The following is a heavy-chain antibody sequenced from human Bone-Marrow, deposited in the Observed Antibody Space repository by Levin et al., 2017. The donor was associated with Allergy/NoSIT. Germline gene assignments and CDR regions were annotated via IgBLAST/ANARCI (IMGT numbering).Heavy chain of an antibody. CDR1: GFTFSSYS. CDR3: ARRSRVGGHYYYYGMDV. CDR2: ISSSSSYI. J-gene: IGHJ6*02. D-gene: IGHD3-16*01. V-gene: IGHV3-21*01. Sequence: GGSLRLSCAASGFTFSSYSMNWVRQAPGKGLEWVSSISSSSSYIYYADSVKGRFTISRDNAKNSLYLQMNSLRAEDTAVYYCARRSRVGGHYYYYGMDVWGQGTTVTVSS.